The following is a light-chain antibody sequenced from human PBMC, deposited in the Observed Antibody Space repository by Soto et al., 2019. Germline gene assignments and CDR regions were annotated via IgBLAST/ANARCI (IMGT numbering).Light chain of an antibody. CDR1: QTVSNN. J-gene: IGKJ4*01. V-gene: IGKV3-15*01. CDR3: QKYNQWPLT. Sequence: EIVMTQSPATLSVSPGEKATLSCRASQTVSNNLAWYQQKPGQAPRLLIYFPSTRATGIPARFSGSGSGTEFTLTISSLQSEDFAVYYCQKYNQWPLTFGGGTKAETK. CDR2: FPS.